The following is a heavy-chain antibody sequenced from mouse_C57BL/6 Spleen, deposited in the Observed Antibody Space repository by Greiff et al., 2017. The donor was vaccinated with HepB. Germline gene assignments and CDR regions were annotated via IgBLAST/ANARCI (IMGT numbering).Heavy chain of an antibody. Sequence: EVQGVESGGGLVQPKGSLKLSCAASGFSFNTYAMNWVRQAPGKGLEWVARIRSKSNNYATYYADSVKDRFTISRDDSESMLYLQMNNLKTEDTAMYYCVRQGYGSRDFDYWGQGTTLTVSS. V-gene: IGHV10-1*01. CDR3: VRQGYGSRDFDY. CDR2: IRSKSNNYAT. CDR1: GFSFNTYA. J-gene: IGHJ2*01. D-gene: IGHD1-1*01.